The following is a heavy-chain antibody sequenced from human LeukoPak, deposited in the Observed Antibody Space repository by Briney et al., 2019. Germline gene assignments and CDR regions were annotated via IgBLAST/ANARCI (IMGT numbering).Heavy chain of an antibody. J-gene: IGHJ4*02. CDR2: IYYSGST. D-gene: IGHD6-13*01. CDR1: GGSISSYY. V-gene: IGHV4-59*08. Sequence: SETLSLTCTVSGGSISSYYWSWIRQPPGKGLEWIGYIYYSGSTNYNPSLKSRVTISVDTSKNQFSLKLSSVTAADTAVYYCATMGIAAAEVDYWGQGTLVTVSS. CDR3: ATMGIAAAEVDY.